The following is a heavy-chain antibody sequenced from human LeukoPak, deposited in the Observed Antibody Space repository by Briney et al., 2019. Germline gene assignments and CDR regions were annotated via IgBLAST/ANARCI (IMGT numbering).Heavy chain of an antibody. CDR2: ISLAGQT. Sequence: SETLSLTCGVSGGSISGTNWWSWVRQPPGQGLEWIGEISLAGQTNYNPSLNGRVTMSLDKSSNQLSPNLTSVTAADTATYYCSRESGAFCPFGYWGQGTLVIVSS. D-gene: IGHD1-26*01. V-gene: IGHV4/OR15-8*02. CDR3: SRESGAFCPFGY. J-gene: IGHJ4*02. CDR1: GGSISGTNW.